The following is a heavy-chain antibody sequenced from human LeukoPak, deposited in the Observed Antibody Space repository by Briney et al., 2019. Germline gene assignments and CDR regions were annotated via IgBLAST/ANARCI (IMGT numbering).Heavy chain of an antibody. V-gene: IGHV3-9*01. CDR3: AKDKYENYYFDY. CDR1: GFTFDDYA. J-gene: IGHJ4*02. CDR2: ISWNSGSI. D-gene: IGHD2-2*01. Sequence: GGSLRLSCAASGFTFDDYAMHWVRQAPGKGLEWVSGISWNSGSIGYADSVKGRFTISRDNAKNSLYLQMNSLRAEDTALYYCAKDKYENYYFDYWGQGTLVTVSS.